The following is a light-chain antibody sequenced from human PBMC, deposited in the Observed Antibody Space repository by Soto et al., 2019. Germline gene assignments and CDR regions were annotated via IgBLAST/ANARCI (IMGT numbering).Light chain of an antibody. CDR1: QSVSSSY. J-gene: IGKJ5*01. CDR3: QQRNSWPPIT. V-gene: IGKV3D-20*02. CDR2: GAS. Sequence: EIVLTRSAGTLSLSPGERAALSCRASQSVSSSYLAWYQQKPGQAPRLLIYGASRRASGVPDRFRGSGSGTDFTLTISSLEPEDFALYYCQQRNSWPPITFGQGTRLEIK.